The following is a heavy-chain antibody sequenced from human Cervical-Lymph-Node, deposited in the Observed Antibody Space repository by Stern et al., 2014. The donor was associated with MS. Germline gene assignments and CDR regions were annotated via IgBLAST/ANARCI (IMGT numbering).Heavy chain of an antibody. Sequence: VQLEESGAEVKKPGASVKISCKAPGYKFTNYYIHWKRQAPGQGPEWMGMINTSGDSTTYAQKFQGRVTMTRETSTRTVYMELSRLGSEDAAMYYFASGRLGYWGQGTQVTVSS. CDR1: GYKFTNYY. CDR3: ASGRLGY. CDR2: INTSGDST. J-gene: IGHJ4*02. V-gene: IGHV1-46*01.